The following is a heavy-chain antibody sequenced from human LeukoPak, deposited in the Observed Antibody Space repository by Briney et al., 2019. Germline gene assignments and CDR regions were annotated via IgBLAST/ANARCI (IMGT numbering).Heavy chain of an antibody. CDR1: GYSFTGNY. V-gene: IGHV1-2*02. CDR2: INPHSGDT. Sequence: ASVKVSCTASGYSFTGNYMNWVRQAPGQGLEWMGWINPHSGDTKYEQEFQCSVSMARDTSIPTAYLDLSRLASADTALYYCARAFNYDGSGYYSLHFDHWGQGTLVTVSS. D-gene: IGHD3-22*01. CDR3: ARAFNYDGSGYYSLHFDH. J-gene: IGHJ4*02.